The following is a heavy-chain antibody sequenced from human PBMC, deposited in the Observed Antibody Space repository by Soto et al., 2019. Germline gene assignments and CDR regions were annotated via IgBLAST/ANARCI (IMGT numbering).Heavy chain of an antibody. CDR3: ARDKWDSSSWYYFDY. CDR1: GGSISSYY. D-gene: IGHD6-13*01. CDR2: IYYSGST. V-gene: IGHV4-59*01. Sequence: SETLSLTCTVSGGSISSYYWSWIRQPPGKGLEWIGYIYYSGSTNYNPSLKSRVTISVDTSKNQFSLKLSSVTAADTAMYYCARDKWDSSSWYYFDYWGQGTLVTVS. J-gene: IGHJ4*02.